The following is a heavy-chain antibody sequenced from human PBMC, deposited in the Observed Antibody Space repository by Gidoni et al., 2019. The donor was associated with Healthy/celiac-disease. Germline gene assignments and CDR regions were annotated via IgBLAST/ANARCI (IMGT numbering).Heavy chain of an antibody. CDR1: GYSFTSYW. J-gene: IGHJ4*02. CDR2: IYPGDSDT. V-gene: IGHV5-51*01. CDR3: ARLRYPVAGTIAAVGVYYFDY. D-gene: IGHD6-13*01. Sequence: EVQLVQSGAEVKKPGESLKISCKGSGYSFTSYWIGWVRQMPGKGLEWMGIIYPGDSDTRYSPSFQGQVTISADKSISTAYLQWSSLKASDTAMYYCARLRYPVAGTIAAVGVYYFDYWGQGTLVTVSS.